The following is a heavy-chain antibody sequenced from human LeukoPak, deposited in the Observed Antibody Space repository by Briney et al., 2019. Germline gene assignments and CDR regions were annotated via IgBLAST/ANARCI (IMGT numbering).Heavy chain of an antibody. CDR3: ARDPPLWFGEGTEIAGRGTFDY. D-gene: IGHD3-10*01. Sequence: VASVKVSCKASGYTFTSYYMHWVRQAPGQGLEWMGIINPSGGSTSYAQKFQGRVTMTRDTSTSTVYMELSSLRSEDTAVYYCARDPPLWFGEGTEIAGRGTFDYWGQGTLVTVSS. CDR1: GYTFTSYY. V-gene: IGHV1-46*01. J-gene: IGHJ4*02. CDR2: INPSGGST.